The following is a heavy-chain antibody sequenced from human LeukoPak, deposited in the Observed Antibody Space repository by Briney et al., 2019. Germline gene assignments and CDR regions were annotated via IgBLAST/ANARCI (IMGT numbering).Heavy chain of an antibody. Sequence: SQTLSLTCTVSGGSISSGGYYWRWIRQHPGKGLEWIGYIYYSGSTYYNPSLKSRVTISVDTSKNQFSLKLSSVTAADTAVYYCAGFEVGPTAYNWFDPWGQGTLVTVSS. CDR3: AGFEVGPTAYNWFDP. CDR2: IYYSGST. D-gene: IGHD1-26*01. CDR1: GGSISSGGYY. J-gene: IGHJ5*02. V-gene: IGHV4-31*03.